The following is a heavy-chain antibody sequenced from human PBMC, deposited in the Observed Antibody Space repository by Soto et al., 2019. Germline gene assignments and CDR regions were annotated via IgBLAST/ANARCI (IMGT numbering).Heavy chain of an antibody. CDR3: ASLYCSGGSCYPAYFDY. V-gene: IGHV4-59*01. CDR1: GGSFFGYY. D-gene: IGHD2-15*01. Sequence: PSETLSLTCTVSGGSFFGYYWSWIRQSPGKGLEWIGYIYYSGSTNYNPSLKSRVTISVETSKSQFSLELSSVTAADTAVYYCASLYCSGGSCYPAYFDYWGQGTLVTVSS. CDR2: IYYSGST. J-gene: IGHJ4*02.